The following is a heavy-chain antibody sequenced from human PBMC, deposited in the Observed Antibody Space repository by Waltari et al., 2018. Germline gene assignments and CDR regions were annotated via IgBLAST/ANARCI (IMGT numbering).Heavy chain of an antibody. D-gene: IGHD1-26*01. CDR1: GGTFSSYA. CDR3: AREGAARGLPFDY. Sequence: QVQLVQSGAEVKKPGSSVKVSCKASGGTFSSYAISWVRQAPGQGLEWMGGIIPILGIANSAQKFQGRVTITADESTSTAYMELSSLRSEDTAVYYCAREGAARGLPFDYWGQGTLVTVSS. CDR2: IIPILGIA. V-gene: IGHV1-69*04. J-gene: IGHJ4*02.